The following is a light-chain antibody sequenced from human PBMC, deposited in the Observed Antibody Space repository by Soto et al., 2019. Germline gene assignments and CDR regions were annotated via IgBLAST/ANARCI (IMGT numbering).Light chain of an antibody. J-gene: IGLJ1*01. V-gene: IGLV1-36*01. CDR3: AVWDDSLNGYG. CDR1: HSNIANTA. Sequence: QSVLTQPPSVSDAPRQRVTISCSGSHSNIANTAVNWYQQLPGKAPKLLIYYDDLLPSGVSDRFSGSKSGTSASLAISGLESEDEADYYCAVWDDSLNGYGFGTGTKLTVL. CDR2: YDD.